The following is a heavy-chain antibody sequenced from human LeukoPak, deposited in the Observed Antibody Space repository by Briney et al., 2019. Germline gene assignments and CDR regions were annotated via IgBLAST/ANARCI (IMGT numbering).Heavy chain of an antibody. D-gene: IGHD2-2*02. V-gene: IGHV4-4*07. CDR2: IYTSGST. CDR3: ARLDCSSTSCYR. J-gene: IGHJ4*02. Sequence: SETLSLTCTVAGASISSYYWSWVRQPAGEGLEWIGRIYTSGSTNYNPSLKSGVTMPVDTSKNQFSLKLSSVTAADRAVFYGARLDCSSTSCYRGGQGTLVTVSS. CDR1: GASISSYY.